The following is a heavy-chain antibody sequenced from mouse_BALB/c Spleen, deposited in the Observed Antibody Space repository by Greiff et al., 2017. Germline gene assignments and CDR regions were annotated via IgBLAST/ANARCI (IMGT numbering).Heavy chain of an antibody. D-gene: IGHD1-1*01. J-gene: IGHJ4*01. Sequence: QVQLQQSAAELARPGASVKMSCKASGYTFTSYTMHWVKQRPGQGLEWIGYINPSSGYTEYNQKFKDKTTLTADKSSSTAYMQLSSLTSEDSAVYYCARRRSITTPGAMDYWGQGTSVTVSS. CDR3: ARRRSITTPGAMDY. CDR1: GYTFTSYT. CDR2: INPSSGYT. V-gene: IGHV1-4*02.